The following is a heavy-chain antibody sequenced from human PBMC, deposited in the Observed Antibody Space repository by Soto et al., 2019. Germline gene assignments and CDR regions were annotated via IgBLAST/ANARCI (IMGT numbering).Heavy chain of an antibody. CDR3: ARDGAYCGGDCYANYYYGMDV. CDR1: GFTVSSNY. V-gene: IGHV3-53*01. Sequence: GGSLRLSCAASGFTVSSNYMSWVRQAPGKGLEWVSVIYSGGSTYYADSVKGRFTISRDNSKNTLYLQMNSLRAEDTAVYYCARDGAYCGGDCYANYYYGMDVWGQGTTVTVS. J-gene: IGHJ6*02. D-gene: IGHD2-21*02. CDR2: IYSGGST.